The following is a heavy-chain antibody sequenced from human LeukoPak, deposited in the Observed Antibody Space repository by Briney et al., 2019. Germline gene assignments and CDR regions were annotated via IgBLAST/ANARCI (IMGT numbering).Heavy chain of an antibody. Sequence: GASVKVSCKASGYAFAAYYMHWVRQAPGQGLEWMGWINPNSRSTNYAQKLQGRVTMTTDTSTSTAYMELRSLRSDDTAVYYCARDKGSIAARPRWFDPWGQGTLVTVSS. V-gene: IGHV1-2*02. CDR3: ARDKGSIAARPRWFDP. D-gene: IGHD6-6*01. CDR1: GYAFAAYY. J-gene: IGHJ5*02. CDR2: INPNSRST.